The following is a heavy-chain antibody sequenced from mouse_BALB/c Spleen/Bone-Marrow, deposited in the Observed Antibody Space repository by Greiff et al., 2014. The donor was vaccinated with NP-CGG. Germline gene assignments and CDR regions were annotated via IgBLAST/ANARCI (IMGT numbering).Heavy chain of an antibody. V-gene: IGHV5-12-2*01. CDR2: ITDDDGST. CDR1: GITFRSNT. Sequence: EVKLMESGGGLVQPGGSLKLSCVVSGITFRSNTMSWIRQTPEKRLEWVAYITDDDGSTYYPDIVKGRFTISRDNAKNTLYLQMSSLKSEDTAMYYCTRPRYPFYVMDSWGQGTSVTVSS. J-gene: IGHJ4*01. D-gene: IGHD2-14*01. CDR3: TRPRYPFYVMDS.